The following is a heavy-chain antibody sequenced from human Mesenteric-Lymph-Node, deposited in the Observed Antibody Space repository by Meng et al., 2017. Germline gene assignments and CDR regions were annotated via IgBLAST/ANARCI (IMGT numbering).Heavy chain of an antibody. CDR3: AEGSGSYAVAY. D-gene: IGHD1-26*01. V-gene: IGHV3-21*01. CDR1: GFTFSSYS. J-gene: IGHJ4*02. Sequence: EVQLVESGGGLVKPGGSLRLPCAASGFTFSSYSMNWVRQAPGKGLEWVSYISSNSYYISYADSVKGRFTISRDNAKNSVYLQMNSLRAEDTAVYYCAEGSGSYAVAYWGQGTLVTVSS. CDR2: ISSNSYYI.